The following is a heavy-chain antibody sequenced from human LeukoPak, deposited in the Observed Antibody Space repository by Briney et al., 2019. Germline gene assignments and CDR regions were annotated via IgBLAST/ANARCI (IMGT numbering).Heavy chain of an antibody. Sequence: PSETLSLTCSVSGGSISSGSDYWSWIRQPAGTGLEWIGRIYTSGTTYYNPSLKSRVSISVDTSKNQFSLRLNSVTAADTAVYYCTRESGNTFVRGARYYSFYMDVWGTGTTVTVSS. CDR1: GGSISSGSDY. J-gene: IGHJ6*03. CDR3: TRESGNTFVRGARYYSFYMDV. V-gene: IGHV4-61*02. D-gene: IGHD3-10*01. CDR2: IYTSGTT.